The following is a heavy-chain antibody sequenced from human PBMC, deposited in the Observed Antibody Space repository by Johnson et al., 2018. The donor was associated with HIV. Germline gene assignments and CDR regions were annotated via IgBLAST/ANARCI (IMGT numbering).Heavy chain of an antibody. D-gene: IGHD3-10*01. V-gene: IGHV3-66*01. Sequence: VQLVESGGGVVQPGRSLRLSCAASGFTFDDYGMSWVRQAPGKGLEWVSVISIGGSTYYADSVKGRFTISRDNSKNSLYLQMNILRAEDTAVYYCARAPEVRGVDAFDIWGQGTMVTVSS. CDR1: GFTFDDYG. J-gene: IGHJ3*02. CDR3: ARAPEVRGVDAFDI. CDR2: ISIGGST.